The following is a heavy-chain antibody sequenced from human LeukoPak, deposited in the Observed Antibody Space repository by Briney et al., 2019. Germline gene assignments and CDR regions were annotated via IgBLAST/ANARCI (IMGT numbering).Heavy chain of an antibody. D-gene: IGHD1-26*01. J-gene: IGHJ4*02. V-gene: IGHV1-18*01. CDR1: GYTVNNYG. CDR2: ISGYNAYT. CDR3: ARGEAVGATSPFDY. Sequence: ASVKVSCKASGYTVNNYGITWVRQPPGQGLEWMGWISGYNAYTNYAPRLQGRVTMTTDTSTSTAYMELRSLRSDDTAVYYCARGEAVGATSPFDYWGQGTLVTVSS.